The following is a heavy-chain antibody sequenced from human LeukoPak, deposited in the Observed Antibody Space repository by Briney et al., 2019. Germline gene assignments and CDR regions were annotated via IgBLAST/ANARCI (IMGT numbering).Heavy chain of an antibody. CDR3: AKDYGGNSGYYFDY. Sequence: QSGGSLRLSCAASGFTFSSYEMNWVRQAPGKGLEWVSYISSSGSTIYYADSVKGRFTISRDNAKNSLYLQMNSLRAEDTAVYYCAKDYGGNSGYYFDYWGQGTLVTVSS. CDR1: GFTFSSYE. CDR2: ISSSGSTI. J-gene: IGHJ4*02. V-gene: IGHV3-48*03. D-gene: IGHD4-23*01.